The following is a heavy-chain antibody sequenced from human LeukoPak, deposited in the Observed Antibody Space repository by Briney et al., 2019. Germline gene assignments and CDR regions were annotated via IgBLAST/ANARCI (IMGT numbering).Heavy chain of an antibody. CDR1: GFTFSSYS. CDR3: ARDQGVTASNFDY. V-gene: IGHV3-21*01. J-gene: IGHJ4*02. Sequence: GGSLRLSCAASGFTFSSYSMNWVRQAPGKGLEWVSSISSSSSYIYYAGSVKGRFTISRDNAKNSLYLQMNSLRAEDTAVYYCARDQGVTASNFDYWGQGTLVTVSS. CDR2: ISSSSSYI. D-gene: IGHD2-21*02.